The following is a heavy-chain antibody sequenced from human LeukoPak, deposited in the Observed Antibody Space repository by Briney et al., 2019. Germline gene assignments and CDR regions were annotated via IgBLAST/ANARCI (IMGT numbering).Heavy chain of an antibody. D-gene: IGHD5-18*01. CDR2: ISGSGGST. CDR1: GFXFSSYA. Sequence: GGSLRLSCAASGFXFSSYAISWVRQAPGKGLEWGSDISGSGGSTYYADSVKGRFTISRDNSKSTLYLQMNSLRAEDTAVYYCAKDRYSSAYYFDYWGQGTLVTVSS. V-gene: IGHV3-23*01. J-gene: IGHJ4*02. CDR3: AKDRYSSAYYFDY.